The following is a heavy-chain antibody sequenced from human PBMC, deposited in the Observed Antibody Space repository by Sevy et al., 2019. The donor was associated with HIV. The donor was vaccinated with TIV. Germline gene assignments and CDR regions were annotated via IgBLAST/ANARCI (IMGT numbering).Heavy chain of an antibody. V-gene: IGHV4-34*01. CDR1: GGSFNNYD. Sequence: SETLSLTCGIYGGSFNNYDWSWIRQPPGKGLEWIGEVTHSGSTNYNPSPKRRLTMSLDTSKNQFSLKLTSVTAADTAVYYCARWRGTRVTMMVVVTTGYFDYWGQGTLVTVSS. CDR2: VTHSGST. D-gene: IGHD3-22*01. J-gene: IGHJ4*02. CDR3: ARWRGTRVTMMVVVTTGYFDY.